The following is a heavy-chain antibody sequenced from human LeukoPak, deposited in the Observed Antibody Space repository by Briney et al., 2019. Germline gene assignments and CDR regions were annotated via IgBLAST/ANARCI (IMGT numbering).Heavy chain of an antibody. Sequence: ASVKVSCTASGYTFTGYYMHWVRQAPGQGLEWMGWINPNSGGTNYAQKFQGRVTMTRDTSISTAYMELSRLRSDDTAVYYCAREAGTVVAAPYYWGQGTPVTVSS. CDR2: INPNSGGT. J-gene: IGHJ4*02. CDR3: AREAGTVVAAPYY. V-gene: IGHV1-2*02. D-gene: IGHD2-15*01. CDR1: GYTFTGYY.